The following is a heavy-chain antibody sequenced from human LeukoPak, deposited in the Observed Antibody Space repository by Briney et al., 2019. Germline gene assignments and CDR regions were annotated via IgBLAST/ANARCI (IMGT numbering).Heavy chain of an antibody. V-gene: IGHV3-21*04. J-gene: IGHJ4*02. CDR3: AKASAMIVVVGKHFDY. CDR1: GFTFSSYS. Sequence: PGGSLRLSCAASGFTFSSYSMNWVRQAPGKGLEWVSSISSSSSYIYYADSVKGRFTISRDNSKNTLYLQMNSLRAEDTAVYYCAKASAMIVVVGKHFDYWGQGTLVTVSS. D-gene: IGHD3-22*01. CDR2: ISSSSSYI.